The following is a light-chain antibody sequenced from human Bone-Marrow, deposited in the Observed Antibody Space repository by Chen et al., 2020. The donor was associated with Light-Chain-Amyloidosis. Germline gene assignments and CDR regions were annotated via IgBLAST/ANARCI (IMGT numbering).Light chain of an antibody. V-gene: IGLV2-14*03. CDR2: DVS. CDR3: NSYTTSDTYV. CDR1: SGDVGAYTY. J-gene: IGLJ1*01. Sequence: QSALTQPASVSGSLGQSITISCPGTSGDVGAYTYVSWYQQHPGKAPKLLIYDVSNRPSGVSNRFSGSKSGNTASLTISGLQAEDEADYYCNSYTTSDTYVFGTGTEVTVL.